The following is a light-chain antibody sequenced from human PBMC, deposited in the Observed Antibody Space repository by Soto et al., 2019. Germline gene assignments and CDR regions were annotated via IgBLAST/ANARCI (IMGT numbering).Light chain of an antibody. V-gene: IGKV3-15*01. CDR3: QQYTNWPVT. J-gene: IGKJ4*01. Sequence: EIVLTQSPATLSVSPGERVTLSCRASQTVGSQLAWYQQKPGHAPRLFIYDASTRATGIPARFSGSGSGTEFTLTSSSLQSEDSAVYSCQQYTNWPVTFGGGTKVEI. CDR2: DAS. CDR1: QTVGSQ.